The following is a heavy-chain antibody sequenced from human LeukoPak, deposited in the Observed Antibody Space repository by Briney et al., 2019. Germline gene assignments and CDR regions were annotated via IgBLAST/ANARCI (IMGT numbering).Heavy chain of an antibody. CDR2: IYYSGST. CDR1: GASISSGGYY. CDR3: AQGNVMITFGGAAWGYFDY. Sequence: KASETLSLTCSVSGASISSGGYYWSWIRQHPGKGLEWIGYIYYSGSTYYNPSLKSRVAISVDTSKNQFSLKLSSVTAADTAVYYCAQGNVMITFGGAAWGYFDYWGQGTLVTVSS. D-gene: IGHD3-16*01. V-gene: IGHV4-31*03. J-gene: IGHJ4*02.